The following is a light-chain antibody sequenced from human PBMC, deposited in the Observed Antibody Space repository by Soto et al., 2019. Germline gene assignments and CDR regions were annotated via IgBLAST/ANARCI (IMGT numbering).Light chain of an antibody. V-gene: IGKV1-39*01. CDR3: QHNYATPGT. J-gene: IGKJ1*01. CDR2: GAN. Sequence: DIQLTQSPSSLSASVGDRITITCRSSQSISRYLNWYQQRPGTAPKVLIFGANSLQSGVPSRFSGSGSGTEFTLTISSLQPEDFATYYCQHNYATPGTFGQGPRWIS. CDR1: QSISRY.